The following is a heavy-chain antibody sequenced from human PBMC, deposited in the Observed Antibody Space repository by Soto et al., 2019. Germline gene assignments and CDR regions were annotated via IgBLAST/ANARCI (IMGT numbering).Heavy chain of an antibody. Sequence: QVQLQQWGAGLLKPSETLSLTCAVYGGSFSGYYWTWFRQPPGTGLEWIGEINHSGSTNYNPSLKSRVTISVDTSKNLFSLKLASVTAADTAVYYCARDKISGLFDYWGQGTLVTVSS. CDR1: GGSFSGYY. J-gene: IGHJ4*02. CDR2: INHSGST. CDR3: ARDKISGLFDY. V-gene: IGHV4-34*01.